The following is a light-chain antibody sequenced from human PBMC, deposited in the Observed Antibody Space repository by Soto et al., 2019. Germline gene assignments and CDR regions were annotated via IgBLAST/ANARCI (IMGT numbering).Light chain of an antibody. CDR1: QSVLCSSNNKNY. CDR3: QQYNSWPPIT. V-gene: IGKV4-1*01. CDR2: WAS. J-gene: IGKJ5*01. Sequence: DIVMTQSPDSLAVSLGERATINCKSSQSVLCSSNNKNYLAWYQQKPGQPPKLLIYWASTRESGVPDRFSGSGSGTDFTLTISSLQSEDFVVYYCQQYNSWPPITFAQGTRLAIK.